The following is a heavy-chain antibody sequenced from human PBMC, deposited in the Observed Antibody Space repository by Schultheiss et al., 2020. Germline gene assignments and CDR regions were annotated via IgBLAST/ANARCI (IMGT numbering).Heavy chain of an antibody. CDR2: IWYDGSNK. Sequence: GGSLRLSCAASGFTFSSYSMNWVRQAPGKGLEWVAVIWYDGSNKYYADSVKGRFTISRDNSKNTLYLQMNSLRAEDTAMYYCARGRAGMVARPFQHWGQGTLVTVSS. CDR1: GFTFSSYS. V-gene: IGHV3-33*08. CDR3: ARGRAGMVARPFQH. J-gene: IGHJ1*01. D-gene: IGHD2-15*01.